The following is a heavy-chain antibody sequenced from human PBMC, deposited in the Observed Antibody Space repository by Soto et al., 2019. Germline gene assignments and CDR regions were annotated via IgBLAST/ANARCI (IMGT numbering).Heavy chain of an antibody. J-gene: IGHJ4*02. V-gene: IGHV4-59*01. D-gene: IGHD1-1*01. Sequence: SSETLSLTCTVSGGSISNYYWNWIRQPPGKGLEWIGYIYYSGSTNYNPSLKSRVTISVDTSKNQFSLRLSSVTAADTAVYYCARLPSRNLNIDYWGQGTLVTVSS. CDR1: GGSISNYY. CDR2: IYYSGST. CDR3: ARLPSRNLNIDY.